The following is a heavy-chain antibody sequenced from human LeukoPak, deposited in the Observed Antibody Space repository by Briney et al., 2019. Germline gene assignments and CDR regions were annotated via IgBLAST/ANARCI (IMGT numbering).Heavy chain of an antibody. CDR2: IYNSGST. J-gene: IGHJ4*02. Sequence: TSETLSLTCAVYGGSFSGYHWSWIRQPAGKGLEWSGRIYNSGSTNYNPSLKSRVTMSVDTSKNQFSLKLSSVTAADTAVYYCARDYTYGSGWYPVYWGQGTLVTVSS. CDR1: GGSFSGYH. D-gene: IGHD6-19*01. CDR3: ARDYTYGSGWYPVY. V-gene: IGHV4-59*10.